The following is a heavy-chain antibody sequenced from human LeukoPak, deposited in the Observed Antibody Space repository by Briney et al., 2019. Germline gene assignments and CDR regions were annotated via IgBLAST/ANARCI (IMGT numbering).Heavy chain of an antibody. CDR1: GYTFTSYD. CDR2: MNPNSGNT. V-gene: IGHV1-8*01. J-gene: IGHJ6*02. Sequence: ASVKVSRKASGYTFTSYDINWVRQATGQGLEWMGWMNPNSGNTGYAQKFQGRVTMTRNTSISTAYMELSSLRSEDTAVYYCARANEQLVRYGMDVWGQGTTVTVSS. CDR3: ARANEQLVRYGMDV. D-gene: IGHD6-6*01.